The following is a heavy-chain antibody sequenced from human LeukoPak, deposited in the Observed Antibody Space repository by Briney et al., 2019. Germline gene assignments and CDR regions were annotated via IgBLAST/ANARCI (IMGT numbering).Heavy chain of an antibody. CDR3: ASGKSAAGTLFDN. D-gene: IGHD6-13*01. CDR2: IYHSGST. CDR1: GGSISSSNW. J-gene: IGHJ4*02. V-gene: IGHV4-4*02. Sequence: NASETLSLTCAVSGGSISSSNWWSWVRQPPGKGLEWIGEIYHSGSTSYNPSLKSRATISVDKSKNQFSLEVSSVTAADTAVYYCASGKSAAGTLFDNWGQGTLVTVSS.